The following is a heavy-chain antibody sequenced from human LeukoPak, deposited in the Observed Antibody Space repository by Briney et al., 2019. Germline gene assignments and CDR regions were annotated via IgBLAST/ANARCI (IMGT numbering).Heavy chain of an antibody. J-gene: IGHJ5*02. V-gene: IGHV3-13*01. CDR3: AREYDSSGFDP. CDR2: IGTAGDT. D-gene: IGHD3-22*01. Sequence: GGSLRLSCAASGFTFSSYDMHWVRQATGKGLEWVSAIGTAGDTYYPGSVKGRSTISRENAKNSLYLQMNSLRAGDTAVYYCAREYDSSGFDPWGQGTLVTVSS. CDR1: GFTFSSYD.